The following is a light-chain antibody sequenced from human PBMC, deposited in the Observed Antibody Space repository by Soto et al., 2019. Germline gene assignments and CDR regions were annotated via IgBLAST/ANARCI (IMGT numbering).Light chain of an antibody. Sequence: EIVLTQSPGTLSLSPGERATLSCRASQSVGNNFLGWYQQKPGQAPRLLIYNAISRATGIPDRFTGSGSGKDFTRTISRLEPEDFAVYSCHQYAYSPHTFGQGNRLEIE. V-gene: IGKV3-20*01. CDR3: HQYAYSPHT. J-gene: IGKJ5*01. CDR2: NAI. CDR1: QSVGNNF.